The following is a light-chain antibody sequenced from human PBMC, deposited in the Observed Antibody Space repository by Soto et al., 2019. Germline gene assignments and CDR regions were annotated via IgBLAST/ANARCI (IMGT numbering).Light chain of an antibody. J-gene: IGKJ3*01. V-gene: IGKV3-11*01. CDR3: QQRSTWPT. Sequence: EIVLTQSPATLSLSPGERATLSCRASQSVSSYLAWYQQKPGQAPRLLIYDASNRATGIPARFSGSGSGTDFTLTISSLGPEDFGVYYCQQRSTWPTFGPGAKVDIK. CDR1: QSVSSY. CDR2: DAS.